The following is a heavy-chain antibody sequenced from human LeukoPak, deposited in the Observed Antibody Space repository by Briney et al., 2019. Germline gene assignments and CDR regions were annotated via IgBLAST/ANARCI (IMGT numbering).Heavy chain of an antibody. Sequence: KPSETLSLTCFVSADSMTPYYWTWIQQPAGKGLEWIGRMYPSGETNYNPSLKSRVTISVDTSKNQFSLKLSSVTAADTAVYYCARGLRRPASHAFDIWGQGTMVTVSS. CDR1: ADSMTPYY. V-gene: IGHV4-4*07. J-gene: IGHJ3*02. CDR2: MYPSGET. D-gene: IGHD5-18*01. CDR3: ARGLRRPASHAFDI.